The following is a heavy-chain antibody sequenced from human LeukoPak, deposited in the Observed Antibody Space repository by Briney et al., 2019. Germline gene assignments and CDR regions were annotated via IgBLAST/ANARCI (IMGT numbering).Heavy chain of an antibody. Sequence: GGSLRLSCAASGFTFSSYTMNWVRQALGKGLEWVSSITSSSSSIYYADSVKGRFTISRDNAKNSLYLQMTSLRAEDTAVYYCTRDHMVHPRGGWFDPWGQGTLVTVSS. D-gene: IGHD3-10*01. V-gene: IGHV3-21*01. CDR1: GFTFSSYT. CDR3: TRDHMVHPRGGWFDP. CDR2: ITSSSSSI. J-gene: IGHJ5*02.